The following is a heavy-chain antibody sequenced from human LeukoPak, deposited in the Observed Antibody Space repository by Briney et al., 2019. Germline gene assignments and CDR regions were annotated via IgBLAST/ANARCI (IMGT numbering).Heavy chain of an antibody. CDR3: ARVGKSGSYGYYYFDY. Sequence: GGSMRLSCAASGFTFSSYWMSWVRQAAGKGLEWVANIKQDGSERYYVDSVKGRFTISRDNAKNSLYLQMNSLRAEDTAVYYCARVGKSGSYGYYYFDYWGQGTLVTVSS. J-gene: IGHJ4*02. CDR1: GFTFSSYW. D-gene: IGHD5-18*01. CDR2: IKQDGSER. V-gene: IGHV3-7*01.